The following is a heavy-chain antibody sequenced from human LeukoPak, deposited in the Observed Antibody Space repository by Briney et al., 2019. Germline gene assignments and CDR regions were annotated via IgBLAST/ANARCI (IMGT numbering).Heavy chain of an antibody. CDR1: GGTFSSYA. J-gene: IGHJ6*03. V-gene: IGHV1-69*13. CDR2: IIPIFGTA. D-gene: IGHD2-2*01. CDR3: ARYCRSTSCYRNYYYYMDV. Sequence: GASVKVSCKASGGTFSSYAICWVRQATGQGLEWMGGIIPIFGTANYAQKFQGRVTITADESTSTAYMELSSLRSEDTAVYYCARYCRSTSCYRNYYYYMDVWGKGTTVTVSS.